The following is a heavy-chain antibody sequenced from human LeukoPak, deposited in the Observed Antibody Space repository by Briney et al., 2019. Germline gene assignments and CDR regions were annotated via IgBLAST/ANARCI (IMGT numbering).Heavy chain of an antibody. CDR3: ARDRVGWFGEPVSFDI. CDR1: GYTFTGYY. CDR2: ISAYNGNT. D-gene: IGHD3-10*01. V-gene: IGHV1-18*04. Sequence: ASVKVSCKASGYTFTGYYMHWVRQAPGQGLEWMGWISAYNGNTNYAQKLQGRVTMTTDTSTSTAYMELRSLRSDDTAVYYCARDRVGWFGEPVSFDIWGQGTMVTVSS. J-gene: IGHJ3*02.